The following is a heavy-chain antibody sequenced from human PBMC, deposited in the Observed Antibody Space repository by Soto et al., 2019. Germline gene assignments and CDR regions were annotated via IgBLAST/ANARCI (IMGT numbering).Heavy chain of an antibody. J-gene: IGHJ4*02. CDR1: GFTFSSYA. Sequence: PGGSLRLSCAASGFTFSSYAMHWVRQAPGKGLEWVAAMKEDGTLQYYVDSVKGRFTISRDNAKNLLFLDMSSLRGQDTAIYYCSRDLSSSSAYWGQGTQVTVSS. CDR2: MKEDGTLQ. V-gene: IGHV3-7*01. D-gene: IGHD6-6*01. CDR3: SRDLSSSSAY.